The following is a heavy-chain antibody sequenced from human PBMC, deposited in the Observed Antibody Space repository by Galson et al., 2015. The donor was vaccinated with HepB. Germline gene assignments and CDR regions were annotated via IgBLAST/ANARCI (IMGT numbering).Heavy chain of an antibody. Sequence: SLRLSCAASGFTFSKAWVNWVRQAPGKGLEWVGRIKSKTDGGTTDYAAPVKGGFTILRDDSKNMLHLQMNSLKTEDTAVYYCTTDKESSIWSGYYYNGMDVWGQGTTVTVPS. V-gene: IGHV3-15*07. D-gene: IGHD6-13*01. CDR2: IKSKTDGGTT. J-gene: IGHJ6*02. CDR3: TTDKESSIWSGYYYNGMDV. CDR1: GFTFSKAW.